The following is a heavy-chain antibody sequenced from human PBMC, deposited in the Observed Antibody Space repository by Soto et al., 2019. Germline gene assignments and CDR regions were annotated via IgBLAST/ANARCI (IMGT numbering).Heavy chain of an antibody. CDR3: AREQGRGYSYGFDY. D-gene: IGHD5-18*01. Sequence: GGSLRLSCAASGFTFSSYGMHWVRQAPGKGLEWVAVIWYDGSNKYYADSVKGRFTISRDNSKNTLYLQMNSLRAEDTAVYYCAREQGRGYSYGFDYWGQGTLVTVSS. CDR2: IWYDGSNK. J-gene: IGHJ4*02. V-gene: IGHV3-33*01. CDR1: GFTFSSYG.